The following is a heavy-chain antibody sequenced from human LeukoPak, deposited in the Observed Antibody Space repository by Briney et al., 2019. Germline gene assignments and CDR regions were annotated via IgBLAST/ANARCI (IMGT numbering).Heavy chain of an antibody. J-gene: IGHJ3*02. Sequence: GGSLRLSCAASGFTSSSYVMSWVRQAPGKGLEWVSASSGSGSITYYADSVKGRFTISRDNSNNTLYLQMNSLRAEDTAVYYCAKDLSSGYYDAFDIWGQGTMVTASS. CDR1: GFTSSSYV. CDR2: SSGSGSIT. D-gene: IGHD3-22*01. V-gene: IGHV3-23*01. CDR3: AKDLSSGYYDAFDI.